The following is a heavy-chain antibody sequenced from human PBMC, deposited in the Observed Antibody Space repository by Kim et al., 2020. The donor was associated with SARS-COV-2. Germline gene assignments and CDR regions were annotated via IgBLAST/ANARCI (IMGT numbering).Heavy chain of an antibody. V-gene: IGHV1-3*01. CDR2: INAGTGNT. CDR1: GYIFTSFA. Sequence: ASVKVSCKASGYIFTSFAIQWVRQAPGQSLEWMGYINAGTGNTKFSQQFQGRVTLTRDTSANTAYMELSSLRSEDTAVYYCARDLFHTGFDNWGKGTLV. D-gene: IGHD5-12*01. J-gene: IGHJ4*02. CDR3: ARDLFHTGFDN.